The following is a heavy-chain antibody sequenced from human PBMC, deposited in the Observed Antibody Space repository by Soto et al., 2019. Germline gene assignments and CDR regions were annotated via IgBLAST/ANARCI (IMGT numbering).Heavy chain of an antibody. Sequence: QVQLQQWGAGLLKPSETLSLTCAVYGGSFSGYYWSWIRQPPGKGLEWIGEINHSGSANYNPSLKSRVTISVDTSKNQFSLKLSSVTAADTAVYYCARVSGGDYYYYYMDVWGKGTTVTVSS. D-gene: IGHD3-10*01. CDR3: ARVSGGDYYYYYMDV. CDR1: GGSFSGYY. CDR2: INHSGSA. J-gene: IGHJ6*03. V-gene: IGHV4-34*01.